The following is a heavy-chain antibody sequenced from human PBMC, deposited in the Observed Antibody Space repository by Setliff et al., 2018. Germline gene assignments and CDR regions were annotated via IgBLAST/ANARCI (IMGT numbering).Heavy chain of an antibody. Sequence: VASVKVSCKASGYNFISYGISWVRQAPGQGLEWMGWINPANGNTNYIQRFQDRVTMTIDTSTSTIYMELRSLRSDDTAVYYCATDHYNRFDVWGQGTMVTVSS. CDR3: ATDHYNRFDV. CDR1: GYNFISYG. CDR2: INPANGNT. J-gene: IGHJ3*01. V-gene: IGHV1-18*01. D-gene: IGHD4-4*01.